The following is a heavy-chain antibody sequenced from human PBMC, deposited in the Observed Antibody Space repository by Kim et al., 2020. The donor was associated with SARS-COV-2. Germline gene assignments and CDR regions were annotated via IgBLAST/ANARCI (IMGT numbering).Heavy chain of an antibody. CDR2: ISGTGSTT. Sequence: GGSLRLSCTASGFTFSSYAMSWVRQAPGKGLEWVSSISGTGSTTYYADSVKGRFTISRDGSRNTLYLQMNSLRAEDTAVYYCAKDRVEIYHDSSEAFDYWGQGTLVTVS. CDR3: AKDRVEIYHDSSEAFDY. D-gene: IGHD3-22*01. CDR1: GFTFSSYA. J-gene: IGHJ4*02. V-gene: IGHV3-23*01.